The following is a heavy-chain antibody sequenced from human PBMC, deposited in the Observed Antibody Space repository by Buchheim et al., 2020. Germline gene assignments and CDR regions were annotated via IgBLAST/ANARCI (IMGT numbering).Heavy chain of an antibody. CDR1: GFTFSSYA. CDR3: AKDRARLRLGELSLCLDY. CDR2: ISGSGGST. J-gene: IGHJ4*02. Sequence: EVQLLESGGGLVQPGGSLRLSCAASGFTFSSYAMSWVRQAPGKGLEWVSAISGSGGSTYYADSVKGRFTISRDNSKKTLYLQMNSLRAEDTAVYYCAKDRARLRLGELSLCLDYWGQGTL. V-gene: IGHV3-23*01. D-gene: IGHD3-16*02.